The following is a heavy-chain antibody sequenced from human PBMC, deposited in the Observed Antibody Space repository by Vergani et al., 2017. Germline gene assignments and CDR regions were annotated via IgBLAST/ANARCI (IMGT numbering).Heavy chain of an antibody. CDR2: ISGSGGST. Sequence: EVQLLESGGGLVQPGGSLRLSCAASGFTFSSYAMSWVRQAPGKGLEWVSAISGSGGSTYYADSVKGRFTISRDNSKNTLYLQMNSLRAEDTAVYYCARGYGSGSDGFDLWGQGTMVTVSS. J-gene: IGHJ3*01. CDR3: ARGYGSGSDGFDL. D-gene: IGHD3-10*01. V-gene: IGHV3-23*01. CDR1: GFTFSSYA.